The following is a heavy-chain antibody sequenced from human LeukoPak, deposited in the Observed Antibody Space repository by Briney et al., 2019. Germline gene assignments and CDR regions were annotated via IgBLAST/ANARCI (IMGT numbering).Heavy chain of an antibody. Sequence: PGGSLRLSCEASGFTFSSYAMSWVRQAPGKGLEWVSAISGSGGYTYYADSVKGRFTISRDNSKNTLYLQMNSLRAEDTAVYYCAKDGATGVVRDFDYWGQGTLVTVSS. D-gene: IGHD2-15*01. CDR3: AKDGATGVVRDFDY. J-gene: IGHJ4*02. CDR2: ISGSGGYT. CDR1: GFTFSSYA. V-gene: IGHV3-23*01.